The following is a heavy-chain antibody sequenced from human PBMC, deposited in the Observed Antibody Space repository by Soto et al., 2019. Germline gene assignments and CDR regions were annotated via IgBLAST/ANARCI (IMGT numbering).Heavy chain of an antibody. CDR3: ARMLYDGGQGAFDY. D-gene: IGHD1-26*01. CDR1: GFSLSTSGMC. J-gene: IGHJ4*02. Sequence: SGPTLVNPTQTLTLTCTFSGFSLSTSGMCVSWIRQPPGKALEWLARIDWDDDKYYSTSLKTRLTISKDTSKNQVVLTMTNMDPVDTATYYCARMLYDGGQGAFDYWGQGALVTVSS. V-gene: IGHV2-70*11. CDR2: IDWDDDK.